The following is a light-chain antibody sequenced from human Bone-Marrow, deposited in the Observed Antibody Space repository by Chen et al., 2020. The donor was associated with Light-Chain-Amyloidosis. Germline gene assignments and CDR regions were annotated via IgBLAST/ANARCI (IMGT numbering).Light chain of an antibody. CDR3: QVWDRSSDRPV. V-gene: IGLV3-21*02. Sequence: SYVLTQPSSVSVAPGQTATIACGGNNIGSTSVHWYQQTPGQAPLLVVYDDSDRPSGIPERLSGSNSGNTAPPTSSGVEAGDEADYYCQVWDRSSDRPVFGGGTKLTVL. CDR1: NIGSTS. CDR2: DDS. J-gene: IGLJ3*02.